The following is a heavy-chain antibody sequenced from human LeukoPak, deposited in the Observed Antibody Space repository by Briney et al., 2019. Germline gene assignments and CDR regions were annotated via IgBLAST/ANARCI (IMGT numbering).Heavy chain of an antibody. J-gene: IGHJ6*03. V-gene: IGHV3-23*01. CDR1: GFTFSSYA. Sequence: GGSLRLSCAASGFTFSSYAMSWVRQVPGKGLEWVSAISGSGGSTYYADSVKGRFTISRDNSKNTLYLQMNSLRAEDTAVYYCAKGPDFWSGYYYYMDVWGKGTTVTVSS. CDR3: AKGPDFWSGYYYYMDV. CDR2: ISGSGGST. D-gene: IGHD3-3*01.